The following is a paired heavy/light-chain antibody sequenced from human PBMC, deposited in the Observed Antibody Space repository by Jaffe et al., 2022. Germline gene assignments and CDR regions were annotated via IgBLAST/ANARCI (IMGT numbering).Heavy chain of an antibody. CDR1: GYAFFNYA. CDR2: ISTYNGNS. Sequence: QVQLVQSGAEVKEPGASVKVSCKASGYAFFNYAVTWVRQAPGQGLEWMGWISTYNGNSKYAQNLQGRVTLTADTSTSTAYMELRSLRSDDTAVYYCARVWDYAPRDTLDMWGQGTMVTVSS. D-gene: IGHD3-16*01. CDR3: ARVWDYAPRDTLDM. V-gene: IGHV1-18*01. J-gene: IGHJ3*02.
Light chain of an antibody. J-gene: IGLJ2*01. CDR3: SSYTSSSTVL. Sequence: SALTQPPSVSGSPGQSVTISCTGSSSDFGTYNRVSWYQQPPGTAPKLIIYDVNNRPSGVPDRFSGSKSDNTASLTISGLQTEDEADYYCSSYTSSSTVLFGGGTKLTVL. CDR1: SSDFGTYNR. CDR2: DVN. V-gene: IGLV2-18*02.